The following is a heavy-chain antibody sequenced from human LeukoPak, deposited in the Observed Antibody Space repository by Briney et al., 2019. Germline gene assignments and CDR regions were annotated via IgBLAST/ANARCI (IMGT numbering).Heavy chain of an antibody. V-gene: IGHV4-59*01. CDR3: ARDGLRLGYYGMDV. Sequence: ESSETLSLTCTVSGGSISSYYWSWIRQPPGKGLEWIGYIYYSGSTNYNPSLKSRVTISVDTSKNQFSLKLSSVTAADTAVYYCARDGLRLGYYGMDVWGQGTTVTVSS. D-gene: IGHD5-12*01. CDR1: GGSISSYY. CDR2: IYYSGST. J-gene: IGHJ6*02.